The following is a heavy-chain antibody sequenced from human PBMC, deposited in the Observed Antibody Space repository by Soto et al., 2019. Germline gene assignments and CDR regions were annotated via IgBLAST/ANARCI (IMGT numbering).Heavy chain of an antibody. CDR3: AGGGFGELFYFDY. D-gene: IGHD3-10*01. J-gene: IGHJ4*02. V-gene: IGHV4-59*01. CDR1: GGSISSYY. Sequence: SETLSLTCTVSGGSISSYYWSWIRQPPGKGLEWIGDIYYSGSTNYNPSLKSRVTISVDTSKNQFSLKLSSVTAADTAVYYCAGGGFGELFYFDYWGQGTLVTVSS. CDR2: IYYSGST.